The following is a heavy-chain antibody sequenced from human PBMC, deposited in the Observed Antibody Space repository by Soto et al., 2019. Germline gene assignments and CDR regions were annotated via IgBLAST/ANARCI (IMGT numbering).Heavy chain of an antibody. CDR2: ISGSDDST. Sequence: EVQLLESGGGLVQPGASLRLSCAASGFTFSSYAMSWVRQAPGKGLEWVSVISGSDDSTYYADSVKGRFTISRDNSKNTLDLQMNSLRAEDTAVYYWSKRGSSSTFDYWGQGTLGTVSS. J-gene: IGHJ4*02. CDR3: SKRGSSSTFDY. V-gene: IGHV3-23*01. D-gene: IGHD6-6*01. CDR1: GFTFSSYA.